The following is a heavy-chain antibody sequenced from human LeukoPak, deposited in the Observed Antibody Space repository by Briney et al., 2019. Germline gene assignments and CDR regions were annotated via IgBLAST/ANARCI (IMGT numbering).Heavy chain of an antibody. CDR2: ISAYNGNK. CDR1: GYTFTSYG. V-gene: IGHV1-18*01. Sequence: ASVKVSCKASGYTFTSYGISWVRQAPGQGLEWMGWISAYNGNKNYAQKLQGRVTMTTDTSTSTAYMELRSLRSDDTAVYYCARVLDCTTSCYDLYYYYYMDVWGKGTTITVSS. CDR3: ARVLDCTTSCYDLYYYYYMDV. J-gene: IGHJ6*03. D-gene: IGHD2-2*01.